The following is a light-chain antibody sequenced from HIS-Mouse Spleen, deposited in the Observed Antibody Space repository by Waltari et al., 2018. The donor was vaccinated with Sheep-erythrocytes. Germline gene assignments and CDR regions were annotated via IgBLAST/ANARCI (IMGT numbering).Light chain of an antibody. CDR3: SSYTSSSTWV. CDR2: DVS. Sequence: QSALTQPASVSGSPGQSITIPCTGTRRDVGGYNYVSWYQQHPGKAPKHMIYDVSNRPSGVSNRFSGSKSGNTASLTISGLQAEDEADYYCSSYTSSSTWVFGGGTKLTVL. J-gene: IGLJ3*02. V-gene: IGLV2-14*03. CDR1: RRDVGGYNY.